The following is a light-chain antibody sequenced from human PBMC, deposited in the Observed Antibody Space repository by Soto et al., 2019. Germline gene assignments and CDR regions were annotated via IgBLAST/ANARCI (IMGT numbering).Light chain of an antibody. J-gene: IGLJ2*01. CDR3: SSYTSRSTFVV. CDR2: DVS. CDR1: SSDVGGYKY. V-gene: IGLV2-14*01. Sequence: QSVLTQPASVSGSPGQSITISCTGTSSDVGGYKYVSWYQQHAGKAPKLMIYDVSNRPSGVSNRFSGSKSGNTASLTISGLQAEDEADYYCSSYTSRSTFVVFGGGTKLTVL.